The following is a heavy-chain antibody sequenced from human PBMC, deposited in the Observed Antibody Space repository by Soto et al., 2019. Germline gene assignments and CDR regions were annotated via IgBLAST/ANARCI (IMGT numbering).Heavy chain of an antibody. Sequence: SETLSLTCTVSGGSISSGGYYWSWIRQHPGKGLEWIGYIYYSGSTYYNPSLKSRVTISVDTSKNQFSLKLSSVTAADTAVYYCASSSARGGYYYYYGMDVWGQGTTVTVSS. CDR3: ASSSARGGYYYYYGMDV. V-gene: IGHV4-31*03. CDR2: IYYSGST. D-gene: IGHD6-6*01. J-gene: IGHJ6*02. CDR1: GGSISSGGYY.